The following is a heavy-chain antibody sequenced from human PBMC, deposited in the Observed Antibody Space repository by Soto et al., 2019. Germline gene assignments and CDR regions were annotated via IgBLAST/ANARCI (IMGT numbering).Heavy chain of an antibody. Sequence: GGSLRLSCVASEFTFRNYAMYWVRQAPGKGLEWVASMSSEGTNKYYGDSVKGRFTVSRNNSKSTLYLEMNSLRADDTAVYYCARSLFLASTDTEPFDYWGQGALVTVSS. CDR1: EFTFRNYA. CDR2: MSSEGTNK. J-gene: IGHJ4*02. D-gene: IGHD3-3*02. V-gene: IGHV3-30-3*01. CDR3: ARSLFLASTDTEPFDY.